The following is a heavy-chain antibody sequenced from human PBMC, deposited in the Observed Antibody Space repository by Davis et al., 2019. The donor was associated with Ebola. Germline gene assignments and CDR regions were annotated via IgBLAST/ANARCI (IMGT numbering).Heavy chain of an antibody. CDR2: ISYDGSNK. CDR3: ARDSVTTVTTYSNDAFDI. CDR1: GFTFSSYA. V-gene: IGHV3-30-3*01. J-gene: IGHJ3*02. Sequence: GESLKISCAASGFTFSSYAMHWVRQAPGKGLEWVAVISYDGSNKYYADSVKGRFTISRDNSKNTLYLQMNSLRAEDTAVYYCARDSVTTVTTYSNDAFDIWGQGTMVTVSS. D-gene: IGHD4-17*01.